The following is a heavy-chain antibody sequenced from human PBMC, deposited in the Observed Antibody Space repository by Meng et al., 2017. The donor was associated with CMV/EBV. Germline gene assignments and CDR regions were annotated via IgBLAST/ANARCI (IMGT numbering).Heavy chain of an antibody. D-gene: IGHD4-17*01. CDR1: GFTFSSYW. CDR3: AILTSTVPR. Sequence: LSLSCAASGFTFSSYWMHGVRQAPGKGLVWVSRINSDGSSIRYADSVKGRFTISRDNAKNTVYLQMDSLRAEDTAVYYCAILTSTVPRWGQGTLVTVSS. J-gene: IGHJ4*02. CDR2: INSDGSSI. V-gene: IGHV3-74*01.